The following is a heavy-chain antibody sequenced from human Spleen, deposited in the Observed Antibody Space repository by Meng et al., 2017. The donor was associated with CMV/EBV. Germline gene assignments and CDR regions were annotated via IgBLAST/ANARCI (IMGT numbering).Heavy chain of an antibody. V-gene: IGHV1-8*02. D-gene: IGHD1-1*01. J-gene: IGHJ5*02. CDR2: MNEHTENT. CDR3: TRNWRKGKGWFDP. Sequence: YGYDFGGYDIHWVRQASGQGLEWMGWMNEHTENTGYAQKFQGRISLTRDTSRATAYLEIYSLRFDDTAVYYCTRNWRKGKGWFDPWGQGTLVTVSS. CDR1: GYDFGGYD.